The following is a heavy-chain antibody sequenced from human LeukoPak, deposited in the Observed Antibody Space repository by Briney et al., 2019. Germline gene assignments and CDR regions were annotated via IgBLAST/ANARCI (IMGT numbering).Heavy chain of an antibody. D-gene: IGHD3-10*01. V-gene: IGHV5-51*01. CDR1: GYTFTNYW. CDR2: MYPGDSET. Sequence: GESLKISCRAAGYTFTNYWIGWVRQMPGKGLEWMGIMYPGDSETRYSPSFQGQVTPSADKSISTAYLQWSSLKASDTAIYYCAASTYGSGAYVGFDSWGQGTLVTVSS. J-gene: IGHJ4*02. CDR3: AASTYGSGAYVGFDS.